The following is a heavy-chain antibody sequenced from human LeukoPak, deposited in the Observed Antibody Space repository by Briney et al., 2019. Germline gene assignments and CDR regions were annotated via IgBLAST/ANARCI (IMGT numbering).Heavy chain of an antibody. CDR2: LYVSVST. CDR3: VRHEEDSSGWYGLGY. J-gene: IGHJ4*02. CDR1: GGPISVYY. V-gene: IGHV4-59*08. Sequence: SDPLSLTCTLSGGPISVYYWRCAPQPPGRALVGFGFLYVSVSTSYNPSLKSRDSMSVDTSTNHFSLKLTSVTAADTAVYYCVRHEEDSSGWYGLGYWGQGTLVTVSS. D-gene: IGHD6-13*01.